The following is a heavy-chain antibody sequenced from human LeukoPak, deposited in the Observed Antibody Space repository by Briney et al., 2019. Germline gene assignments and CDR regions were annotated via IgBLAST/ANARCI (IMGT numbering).Heavy chain of an antibody. CDR2: ISWNSGSI. J-gene: IGHJ4*02. CDR1: GFTFDDYA. CDR3: AKDGRWLQLGYYFDY. D-gene: IGHD5-24*01. Sequence: AGGSLRLSCAASGFTFDDYAMPWVRQAPGKGLEWVSGISWNSGSIGYADSVKGRFTISRDNAKNSLYLQMNSLRAEDTALYYCAKDGRWLQLGYYFDYWGQGTLVTVSS. V-gene: IGHV3-9*01.